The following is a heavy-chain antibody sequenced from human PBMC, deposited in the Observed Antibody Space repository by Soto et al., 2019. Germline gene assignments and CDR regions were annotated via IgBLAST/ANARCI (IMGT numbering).Heavy chain of an antibody. CDR3: AKENGILGANGGIFQS. J-gene: IGHJ5*02. V-gene: IGHV3-23*01. D-gene: IGHD1-26*01. Sequence: EVQLLESGGGLVQPGGSLRLSCAASGFGFGGFAMNWVRQAPGKGLEWVSAIRATGDTTHYADSVKGRFTISRDNSKNILYLQMNRLRAEDTAVYYCAKENGILGANGGIFQSWGLGTLVTVSS. CDR2: IRATGDTT. CDR1: GFGFGGFA.